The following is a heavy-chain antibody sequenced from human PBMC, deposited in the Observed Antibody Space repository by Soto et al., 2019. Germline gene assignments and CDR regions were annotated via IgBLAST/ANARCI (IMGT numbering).Heavy chain of an antibody. CDR2: INHIGGT. J-gene: IGHJ4*02. CDR1: GGSFSDHY. V-gene: IGHV4-34*01. Sequence: SETLSLTCVVSGGSFSDHYCSWIRQSPGNGLEWIGEINHIGGTNYNPSLESRISMSLDTSKTEFSLKVTSVNAADTAVYYCARRNGYYSGIDSWGQGTLVTVYS. D-gene: IGHD3-22*01. CDR3: ARRNGYYSGIDS.